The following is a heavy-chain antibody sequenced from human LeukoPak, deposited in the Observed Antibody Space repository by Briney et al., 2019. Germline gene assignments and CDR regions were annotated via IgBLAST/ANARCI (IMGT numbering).Heavy chain of an antibody. Sequence: SETLSLTCTVSGGSISSVSYYWGWIRQPPGKGLEWIGSINYSGNIYYTPSLKSRVTISVDTSKNQFSLKLSSVTAADTAIYYCARGQNYDFWSGYNNWFDPWGQGTLVTVSS. CDR2: INYSGNI. J-gene: IGHJ5*02. D-gene: IGHD3-3*01. CDR3: ARGQNYDFWSGYNNWFDP. V-gene: IGHV4-39*01. CDR1: GGSISSVSYY.